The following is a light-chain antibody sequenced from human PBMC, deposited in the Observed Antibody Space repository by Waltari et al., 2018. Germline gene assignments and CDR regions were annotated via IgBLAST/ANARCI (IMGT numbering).Light chain of an antibody. CDR2: KES. J-gene: IGKJ5*01. CDR1: QSISYT. V-gene: IGKV1-5*03. Sequence: DIQLAQSPSTLSASVGDRVTITCRASQSISYTLAWYQQKPGKAPTILIYKESTLDCGVPSRFSGSGSGTEFTLTITSLQPDDFATYYCQHYNRYSSFGQGTRLEI. CDR3: QHYNRYSS.